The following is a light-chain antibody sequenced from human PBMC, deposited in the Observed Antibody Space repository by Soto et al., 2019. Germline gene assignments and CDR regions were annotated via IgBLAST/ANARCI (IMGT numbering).Light chain of an antibody. Sequence: DKLMSQSPATLSVSPGERVTLSCRASQNIHNHMSWFLQKPGQTPRLLIYDAIIRAPDVPARFSGSWSGTEFTLTITSLQSEDFAVYYCQQYDEWPLTFGRGTKVEIK. V-gene: IGKV3-15*01. J-gene: IGKJ4*01. CDR3: QQYDEWPLT. CDR2: DAI. CDR1: QNIHNH.